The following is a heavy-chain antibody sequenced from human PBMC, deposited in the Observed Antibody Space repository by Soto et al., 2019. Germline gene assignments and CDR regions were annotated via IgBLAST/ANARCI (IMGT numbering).Heavy chain of an antibody. V-gene: IGHV3-30*18. J-gene: IGHJ4*02. CDR2: ISYDGSNK. CDR1: GFTFSSYG. Sequence: QVQLVESGGGVVQPGRSLRLSCAASGFTFSSYGMHWVRQAPGKGLEWVAVISYDGSNKYYADSVKGRFTISRDNSKNTLYLQMNSLRAEDTAVYYFAKDQAPILDYFDYWGQGTLVTVSS. CDR3: AKDQAPILDYFDY.